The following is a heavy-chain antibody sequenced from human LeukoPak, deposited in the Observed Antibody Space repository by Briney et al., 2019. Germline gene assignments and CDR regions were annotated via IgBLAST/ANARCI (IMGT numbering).Heavy chain of an antibody. CDR3: ARDASGTIFGVIHSDY. CDR1: GFTFSSYN. CDR2: ISTSSSYI. Sequence: PGGSLRLSCAASGFTFSSYNMNWARQAPGKGLEWVSYISTSSSYIYYADSVRGRFTISRDNAKNSLYLQMNSLRAEDTAVYYCARDASGTIFGVIHSDYWGQGTLVTVSS. J-gene: IGHJ4*02. D-gene: IGHD3-3*01. V-gene: IGHV3-21*01.